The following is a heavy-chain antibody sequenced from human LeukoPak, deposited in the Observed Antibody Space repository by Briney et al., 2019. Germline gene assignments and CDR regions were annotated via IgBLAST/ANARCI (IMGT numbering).Heavy chain of an antibody. D-gene: IGHD6-13*01. J-gene: IGHJ6*02. CDR3: TTGSWSRTNYYYYYGMDV. CDR1: GFTFSNAW. CDR2: IKSKTDGGTT. V-gene: IGHV3-15*01. Sequence: GGSLRLSCAASGFTFSNAWMSWVRQAPGKGLEWVGRIKSKTDGGTTDYAAPVKGRFTISRDDSTNTLYLQMNSLKTEDTAVYYCTTGSWSRTNYYYYYGMDVWGQGTTVTVSS.